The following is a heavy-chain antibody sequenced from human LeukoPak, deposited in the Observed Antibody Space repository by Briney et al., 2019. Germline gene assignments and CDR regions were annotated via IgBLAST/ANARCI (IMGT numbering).Heavy chain of an antibody. CDR2: ISYDGSNK. CDR1: GFTFSSYA. D-gene: IGHD3-9*01. CDR3: ARETDSPAPEYYDILTGSLDY. Sequence: PGRSLRLSCAASGFTFSSYAMPWVRQAPGKGLEWVAVISYDGSNKYYADSVKGRFTISRDNSKNTLYLQMNSLRAEDTAVYYCARETDSPAPEYYDILTGSLDYWGQGTLVTVSS. V-gene: IGHV3-30*04. J-gene: IGHJ4*02.